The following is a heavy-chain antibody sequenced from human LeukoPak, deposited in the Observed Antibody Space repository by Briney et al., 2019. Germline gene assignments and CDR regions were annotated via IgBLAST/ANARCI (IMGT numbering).Heavy chain of an antibody. CDR1: GFTFSSYW. V-gene: IGHV3-7*01. CDR3: ARGGIAARQDSAFDI. Sequence: GGSLRLSCAASGFTFSSYWMSWVRQAPGKGLEWVANIKQDGSEKYYVDSVKGRFTISRDNAKNSLYLQMNSLRAEDTAVYYCARGGIAARQDSAFDIWGQGTMVTVSS. D-gene: IGHD6-6*01. J-gene: IGHJ3*02. CDR2: IKQDGSEK.